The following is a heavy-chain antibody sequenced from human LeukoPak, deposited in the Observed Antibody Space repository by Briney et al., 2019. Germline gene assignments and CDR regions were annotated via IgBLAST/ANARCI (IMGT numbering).Heavy chain of an antibody. Sequence: PSQTLSLTCTVSGGSISSGDYYWSWIRQPPGKGLEWIGYIYYSGSTNYNPSLKSRVTISVDTSKNQFSLKLSSVTAADTAVYYCAAYYYDSSGYHNGVDYWGQGALVTVSS. J-gene: IGHJ4*02. V-gene: IGHV4-30-4*01. D-gene: IGHD3-22*01. CDR3: AAYYYDSSGYHNGVDY. CDR2: IYYSGST. CDR1: GGSISSGDYY.